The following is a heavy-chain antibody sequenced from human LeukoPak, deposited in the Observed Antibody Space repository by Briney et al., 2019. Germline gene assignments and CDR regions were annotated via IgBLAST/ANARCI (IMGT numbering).Heavy chain of an antibody. CDR3: ARGRDGTGYSLDWFDS. CDR1: GGSSSGYY. D-gene: IGHD3-22*01. V-gene: IGHV4-59*10. CDR2: IYTSGST. Sequence: PSETLSLTCAVYGGSSSGYYWSWIRQPAGKGLEWIGRIYTSGSTNYNPSLKSRVTISVDKSKNQFSLKLSSVTAADTAVYYCARGRDGTGYSLDWFDSWGQGTLVTVSS. J-gene: IGHJ5*01.